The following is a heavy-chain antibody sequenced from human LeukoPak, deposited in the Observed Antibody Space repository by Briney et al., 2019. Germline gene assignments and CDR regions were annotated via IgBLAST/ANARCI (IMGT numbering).Heavy chain of an antibody. D-gene: IGHD4-11*01. CDR2: TYYRSKWYN. CDR1: GDSVSSNSIA. J-gene: IGHJ2*01. V-gene: IGHV6-1*01. Sequence: SQTLSLTCAISGDSVSSNSIAWNWNTQAPSRGLEWLGRTYYRSKWYNDYASSVKSRITINPDTSQNQFSLQLNSVTPEDTAVYFCARSKGYFDLWGRGTLVTVSS. CDR3: ARSKGYFDL.